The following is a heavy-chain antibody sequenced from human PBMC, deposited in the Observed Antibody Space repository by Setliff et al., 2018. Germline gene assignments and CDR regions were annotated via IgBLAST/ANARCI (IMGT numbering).Heavy chain of an antibody. J-gene: IGHJ6*02. Sequence: PSETLSLTCSVSGASLSSGSYYWSWIRQSAGKGPEWIGHIYTNGATNYSPSLKSRVSISADTSKNVLYLRLTSVTAADTAVYYCAKEYVVISFVRNTHQHYGMDVWGQGTTVTSP. V-gene: IGHV4-61*09. D-gene: IGHD2-21*01. CDR1: GASLSSGSYY. CDR3: AKEYVVISFVRNTHQHYGMDV. CDR2: IYTNGAT.